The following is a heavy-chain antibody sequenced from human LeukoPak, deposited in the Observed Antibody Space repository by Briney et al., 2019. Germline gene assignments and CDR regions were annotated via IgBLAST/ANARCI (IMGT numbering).Heavy chain of an antibody. Sequence: PGRSLRLSCAASGFTFSSYGMHWVRQAPGKGLEWEAVIWYDGSNKYYADSVKGRFTISRDNSKNTLYLQMNSLRAEDTAVYYCAKEGYNSSWYKGDAFDIWGQGTMVTVSS. V-gene: IGHV3-33*06. CDR1: GFTFSSYG. D-gene: IGHD6-13*01. J-gene: IGHJ3*02. CDR2: IWYDGSNK. CDR3: AKEGYNSSWYKGDAFDI.